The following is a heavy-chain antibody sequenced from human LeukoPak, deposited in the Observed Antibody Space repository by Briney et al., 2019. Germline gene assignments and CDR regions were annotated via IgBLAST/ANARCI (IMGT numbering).Heavy chain of an antibody. Sequence: GGSLRLSCEASGFPFGDYVMSWVRQAPGKGLEWIAYINHNAEMIFYPDFVKGRFTISRDNAKNSLYLQMNALRYKDTAIYYCARDHDWAFDLWGQGTLVTVSS. CDR2: INHNAEMI. J-gene: IGHJ4*01. D-gene: IGHD3-9*01. CDR3: ARDHDWAFDL. CDR1: GFPFGDYV. V-gene: IGHV3-48*02.